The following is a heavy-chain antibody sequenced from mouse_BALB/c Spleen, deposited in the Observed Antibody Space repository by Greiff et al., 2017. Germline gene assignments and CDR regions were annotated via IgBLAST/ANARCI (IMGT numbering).Heavy chain of an antibody. V-gene: IGHV1-37*01. J-gene: IGHJ2*01. Sequence: EVQPQQAGPELVKPGASMKKSRKASGYSFTGYTMNWGKQSHGKKLEWIGLINPYNGGTSYNQKFKGKATLTVDKSSSTAYMELLSLTSEDSAVYYCARKKYGNYYFDYWGQGTTLTVSS. CDR1: GYSFTGYT. CDR3: ARKKYGNYYFDY. D-gene: IGHD2-10*02. CDR2: INPYNGGT.